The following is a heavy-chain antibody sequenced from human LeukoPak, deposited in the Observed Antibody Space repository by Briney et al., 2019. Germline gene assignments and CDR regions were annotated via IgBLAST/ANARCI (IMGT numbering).Heavy chain of an antibody. D-gene: IGHD2-15*01. CDR1: GGSISGFY. V-gene: IGHV4-59*01. Sequence: SDTLSLTCSVSGGSISGFYWSWMRQPPGKGREWIGYIFYNGSTNYTPSLKGRVTISVDTSKDQFSLKLSSVTAADTAVYYCARDHPGWWVWGQGTTVTVSS. J-gene: IGHJ6*02. CDR2: IFYNGST. CDR3: ARDHPGWWV.